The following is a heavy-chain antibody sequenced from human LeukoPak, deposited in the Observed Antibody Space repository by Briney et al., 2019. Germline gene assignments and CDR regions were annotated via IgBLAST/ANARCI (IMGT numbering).Heavy chain of an antibody. CDR3: ARDGDYYYYGMDV. V-gene: IGHV4-59*01. J-gene: IGHJ6*02. CDR1: GGSISSYY. Sequence: PSETLPLTCTVSGGSISSYYWSWIRQPPGKGLEWIGYIYYSGSTNYNPSLKSRVTISVDTSKNQFSLKLSSVTAADTAVYYCARDGDYYYYGMDVWGQGTTVTVSS. CDR2: IYYSGST.